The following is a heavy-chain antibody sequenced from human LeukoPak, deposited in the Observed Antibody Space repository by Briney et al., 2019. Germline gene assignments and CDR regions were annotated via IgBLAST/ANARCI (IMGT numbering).Heavy chain of an antibody. CDR3: ARIPGYSSGWYEDY. V-gene: IGHV1-2*02. CDR1: GYTFTGHY. CDR2: INPNSGGT. D-gene: IGHD6-19*01. J-gene: IGHJ4*02. Sequence: SVKVSCKASGYTFTGHYMHWVRQAPGQGLEWMGWINPNSGGTNYAQKFQGRVTMTRDTSISTAYMELSRLRSDDTAVYYCARIPGYSSGWYEDYWGQGTLVTVSS.